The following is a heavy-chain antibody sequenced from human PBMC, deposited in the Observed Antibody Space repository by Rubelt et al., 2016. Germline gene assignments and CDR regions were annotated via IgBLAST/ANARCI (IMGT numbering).Heavy chain of an antibody. Sequence: QVQLQESGPGLVKPSETLSLTCTVSGGSISSYYWSWIRQPPGKGPEWIGRVYASGTINKNPSLKSRVTMSVDTSKNKFSLKLSAVTAADTAVYYCARHQTSSWFDPWGQGTLVTVSS. V-gene: IGHV4-59*08. CDR1: GGSISSYY. CDR2: VYASGTI. J-gene: IGHJ5*02. CDR3: ARHQTSSWFDP.